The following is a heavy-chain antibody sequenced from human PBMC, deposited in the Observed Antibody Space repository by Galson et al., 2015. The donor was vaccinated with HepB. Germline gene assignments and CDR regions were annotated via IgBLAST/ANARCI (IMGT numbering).Heavy chain of an antibody. CDR3: AKGASIAAAGNGPFDY. CDR1: GFTFSSYA. J-gene: IGHJ4*02. D-gene: IGHD6-13*01. Sequence: SLRLSCAASGFTFSSYAMSWVRQAPGKGLEWVSAISGSGGSTYYADSVKGRFTISRDNSKNTLYLQMNSLRAEDTAVYYCAKGASIAAAGNGPFDYWGQGTLVTVSS. V-gene: IGHV3-23*01. CDR2: ISGSGGST.